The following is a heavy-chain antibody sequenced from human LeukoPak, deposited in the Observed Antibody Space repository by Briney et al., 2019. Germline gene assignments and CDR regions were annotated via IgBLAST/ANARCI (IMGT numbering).Heavy chain of an antibody. Sequence: PGGSLRLSCAASGFTFSGYAMSWVRQAPGKGLEWVSGLNRNGDITGYADSVKGRFIISRDNAKNSLYLQMNSLRAEGTALYHCARKGVGGELGGFDYWGQGTLVTVSS. D-gene: IGHD3-16*01. V-gene: IGHV3-20*01. CDR1: GFTFSGYA. CDR3: ARKGVGGELGGFDY. J-gene: IGHJ4*02. CDR2: LNRNGDIT.